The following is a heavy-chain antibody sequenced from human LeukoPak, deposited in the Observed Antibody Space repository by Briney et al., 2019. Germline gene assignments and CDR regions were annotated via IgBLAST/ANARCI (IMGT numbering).Heavy chain of an antibody. Sequence: EGSLRLSCAASGFTFTDYSMHWVRQAPGKGLEWVSSISGSGSYIYYSDSVKGRFTISRDNAKSSLYLQMNSLRAEDTAIYNCARSRGYSMYYFDDWGQGTLVTVSS. D-gene: IGHD3-22*01. J-gene: IGHJ4*02. CDR1: GFTFTDYS. CDR3: ARSRGYSMYYFDD. V-gene: IGHV3-21*01. CDR2: ISGSGSYI.